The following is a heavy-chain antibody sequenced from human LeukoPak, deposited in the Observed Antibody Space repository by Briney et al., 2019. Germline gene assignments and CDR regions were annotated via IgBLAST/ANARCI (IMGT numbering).Heavy chain of an antibody. V-gene: IGHV3-7*01. D-gene: IGHD6-25*01. CDR1: GFTFSRYW. Sequence: GGSLRLSCAASGFTFSRYWLTWVRQAPGKGLEWVANIKEDGSEKYYVDSVKGRFTISRDNAKNTLYLQMNSLRAEDTAVYYCARGAAIDYWGQGTLVTVSS. J-gene: IGHJ4*02. CDR2: IKEDGSEK. CDR3: ARGAAIDY.